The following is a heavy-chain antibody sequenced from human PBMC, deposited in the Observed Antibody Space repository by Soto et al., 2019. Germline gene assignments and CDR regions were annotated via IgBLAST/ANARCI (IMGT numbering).Heavy chain of an antibody. CDR2: ISFDGSNK. CDR1: GFTFSSYG. D-gene: IGHD4-17*01. CDR3: ARGGYGDGLDAFDI. Sequence: QVQLVESGGGVVQPGRSLRLSCAASGFTFSSYGMHWVRQAPGKGLEWVAVISFDGSNKYYADSVKGRFGIARDNSKNTLYLQMNSLRVEDTAVYYCARGGYGDGLDAFDIWGQGTMVTVSS. V-gene: IGHV3-30*03. J-gene: IGHJ3*02.